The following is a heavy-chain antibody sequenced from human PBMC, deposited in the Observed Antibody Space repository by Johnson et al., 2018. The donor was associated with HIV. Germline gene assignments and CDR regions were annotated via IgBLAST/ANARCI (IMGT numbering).Heavy chain of an antibody. V-gene: IGHV3-23*04. CDR3: ARDRGTVTTAQMAFDI. CDR1: GFTFSRYA. J-gene: IGHJ3*02. Sequence: VQLVESGGGLVQPGGSLRLSCVASGFTFSRYAMNWVRQAPGKGLEWVSSVTGSGGTSYYADSVKGRFTISRDNSKNTLYLQMNSLRAEDTAVYYCARDRGTVTTAQMAFDIWGQGTVVTVSS. CDR2: VTGSGGTS. D-gene: IGHD4-17*01.